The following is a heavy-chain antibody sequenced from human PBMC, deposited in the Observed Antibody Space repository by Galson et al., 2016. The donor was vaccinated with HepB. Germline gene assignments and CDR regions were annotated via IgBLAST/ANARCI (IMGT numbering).Heavy chain of an antibody. CDR2: ISGTGGTT. CDR1: GFTLSSYA. Sequence: SLRLSCAASGFTLSSYAMSWVRQAPGKGLQWVTSISGTGGTTYYADSVNGRFTISRDNSKSTMYLQMSGLRAEDTALYYCARDGYNYVPLDSWGQGALVIVSS. CDR3: ARDGYNYVPLDS. J-gene: IGHJ4*02. V-gene: IGHV3-23*01. D-gene: IGHD5-24*01.